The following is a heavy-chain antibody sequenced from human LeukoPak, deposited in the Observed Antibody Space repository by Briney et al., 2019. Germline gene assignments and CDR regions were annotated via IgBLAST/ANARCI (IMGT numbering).Heavy chain of an antibody. Sequence: GGSLRLSCAASGFTFSSYAMSWVRQAPGKGLEWVSGISGSGDSDSTYYADSVKGRCTISRDNSRNTLYLQMSSLSAEDTAVYYCAKADSSGWYESNWFDPWGQGTLVTVSS. J-gene: IGHJ5*02. CDR3: AKADSSGWYESNWFDP. D-gene: IGHD6-19*01. CDR2: ISGSGDSDST. V-gene: IGHV3-23*01. CDR1: GFTFSSYA.